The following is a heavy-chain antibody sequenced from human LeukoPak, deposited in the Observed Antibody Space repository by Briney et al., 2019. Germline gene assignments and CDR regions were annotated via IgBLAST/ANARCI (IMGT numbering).Heavy chain of an antibody. CDR1: GGSISSSNW. CDR2: IYHSGST. D-gene: IGHD3-22*01. Sequence: SGTLSLTCAVSGGSISSSNWWSWVRQPPGKGLEWIGEIYHSGSTNYNPSLKSRVTISVDKSKNQFSLKLSSVTAADTAVYYCARGIPGDYYDSSGYYPYFDYWGQGTLVTVSS. V-gene: IGHV4-4*02. CDR3: ARGIPGDYYDSSGYYPYFDY. J-gene: IGHJ4*02.